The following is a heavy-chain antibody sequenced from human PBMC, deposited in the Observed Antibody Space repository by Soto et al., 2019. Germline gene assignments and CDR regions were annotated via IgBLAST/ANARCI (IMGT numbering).Heavy chain of an antibody. Sequence: GGSLRLSCAASGFTFSSYWMSWVRQAPGKGLEWVANIKQDGSEKYYVDSVKGRFTISGDDAKNSLYLQMNSLRAEDTAVYYCARVSPLGITIFGGGYFDYWGQGTLVTVSS. CDR1: GFTFSSYW. CDR3: ARVSPLGITIFGGGYFDY. CDR2: IKQDGSEK. J-gene: IGHJ4*02. D-gene: IGHD3-3*01. V-gene: IGHV3-7*01.